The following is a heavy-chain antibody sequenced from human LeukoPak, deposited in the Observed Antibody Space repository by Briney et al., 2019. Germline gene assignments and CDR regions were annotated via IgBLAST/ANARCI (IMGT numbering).Heavy chain of an antibody. Sequence: GGSLRLSCAASGFTFNTYTMNWVRQAPGKGLEWVSSITASSTAIYSADSVKGRFTISRDNAKNFLYLQMNSLRAEDTAVYYCARGISMYDFWSGYFVDYWGQGTLLTVSS. D-gene: IGHD3-3*01. CDR3: ARGISMYDFWSGYFVDY. V-gene: IGHV3-21*04. CDR1: GFTFNTYT. CDR2: ITASSTAI. J-gene: IGHJ4*02.